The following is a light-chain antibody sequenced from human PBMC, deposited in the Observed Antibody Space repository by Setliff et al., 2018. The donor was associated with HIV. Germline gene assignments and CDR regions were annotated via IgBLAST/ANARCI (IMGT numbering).Light chain of an antibody. Sequence: QSVLTQPPSVSGAPGQRVTISCTGSSSNIGAGYDVHWYQQLPGTAPKLLIYGNSNRPSGVPDRFSGSKPGPSSSLAIPGLQAEDEADYYCQSYDSSLSGAYVFGTGSKVTVL. CDR2: GNS. CDR3: QSYDSSLSGAYV. V-gene: IGLV1-40*01. CDR1: SSNIGAGYD. J-gene: IGLJ1*01.